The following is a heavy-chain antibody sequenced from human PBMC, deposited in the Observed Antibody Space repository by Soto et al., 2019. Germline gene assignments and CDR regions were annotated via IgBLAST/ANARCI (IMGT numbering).Heavy chain of an antibody. Sequence: QVQLVESGGGVVQPGRSLRLSCAASGFTFSSYPMHWVRQAPGKGPEWVAVISVNGNNIHYGDSVKGRFTISRDNSKNTLYLQMSSLRVEDTAVYYCARSHRSSCHWFDPWGQGTLVTVSS. CDR1: GFTFSSYP. J-gene: IGHJ5*02. CDR3: ARSHRSSCHWFDP. CDR2: ISVNGNNI. V-gene: IGHV3-30-3*01. D-gene: IGHD6-13*01.